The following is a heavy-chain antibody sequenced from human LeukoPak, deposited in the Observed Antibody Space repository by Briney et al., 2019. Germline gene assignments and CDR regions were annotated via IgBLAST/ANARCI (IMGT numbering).Heavy chain of an antibody. J-gene: IGHJ5*02. CDR2: IDYSGST. V-gene: IGHV4-31*03. CDR3: ARGEWFDP. CDR1: GGSISTGVYY. Sequence: SETLSLTCTVSGGSISTGVYYWSWIRQHPGKGLEWIGYIDYSGSTYYNPSLKSRVTISVDTSKNQFSLKLSSVTAADTAVYYCARGEWFDPWGQGILVTVSS.